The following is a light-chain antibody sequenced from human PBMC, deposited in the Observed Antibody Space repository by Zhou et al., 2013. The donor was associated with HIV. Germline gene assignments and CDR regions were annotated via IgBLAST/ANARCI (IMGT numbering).Light chain of an antibody. V-gene: IGKV1-5*03. Sequence: DIQMTQSPPTLSASVGDRVTITCRASQSISSWLAWYQQKPGKVPKLLIYKASSLEAGVPSRFSGSGSGTEFTLTISSLQPDDFATYYCQQYDSYSPVTFGQGTKLEIK. CDR3: QQYDSYSPVT. CDR1: QSISSW. J-gene: IGKJ2*01. CDR2: KAS.